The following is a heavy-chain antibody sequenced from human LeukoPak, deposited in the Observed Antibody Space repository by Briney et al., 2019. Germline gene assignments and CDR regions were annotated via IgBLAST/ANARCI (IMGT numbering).Heavy chain of an antibody. J-gene: IGHJ1*01. V-gene: IGHV1-18*01. D-gene: IGHD6-13*01. Sequence: GASVKVSCKASGYTFTSYGISWVRQAPGQGLEWMGWISAYNGNTNYAQKLQGRVTMTTETSTSTAYMELRSLRSDDTAVYYCARSPIAAAGMAQYFQHWGQGTLVTVSS. CDR3: ARSPIAAAGMAQYFQH. CDR2: ISAYNGNT. CDR1: GYTFTSYG.